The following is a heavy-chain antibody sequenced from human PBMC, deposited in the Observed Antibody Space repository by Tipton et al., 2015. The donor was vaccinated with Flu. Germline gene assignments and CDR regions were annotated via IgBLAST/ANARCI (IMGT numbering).Heavy chain of an antibody. J-gene: IGHJ4*02. CDR2: VYYNGDI. CDR1: GASISSSGYS. V-gene: IGHV4-39*01. D-gene: IGHD3-10*02. CDR3: ARLSYYDVDLKNFYFDH. Sequence: GLVKPSETLSLTYTVSGASISSSGYSWGWLRQPPGKGLEWIGSVYYNGDIYYNPSLKSRVTISVDTSKSQFSLMLKSVTAADTAVYYCARLSYYDVDLKNFYFDHWGQGALVTVSS.